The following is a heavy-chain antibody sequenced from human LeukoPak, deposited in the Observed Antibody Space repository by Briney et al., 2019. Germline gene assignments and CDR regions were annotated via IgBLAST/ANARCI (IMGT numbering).Heavy chain of an antibody. J-gene: IGHJ4*02. V-gene: IGHV3-74*01. CDR1: GFTFSTYW. CDR2: IKSDGSST. Sequence: GGSLRLSCAASGFTFSTYWMHWVRQAPGKGLVWVSRIKSDGSSTNYADSVKGRFTISRDNSRNTLYLQMNSLRAEDTAVYYCAKGPLLWNWGQGTLVTVSS. CDR3: AKGPLLWN. D-gene: IGHD2/OR15-2a*01.